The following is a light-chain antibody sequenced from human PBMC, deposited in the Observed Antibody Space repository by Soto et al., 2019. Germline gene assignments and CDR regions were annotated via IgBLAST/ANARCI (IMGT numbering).Light chain of an antibody. Sequence: DIQMTQSPSTLSASVGDRVTITCRASQSISSWLAWYQQKPGKAPNLLIYKASTLEIGVPSRFSGSRSATEFTLTITSLQPDDFATYYCQQYSSYPLTFGGGTKVEIK. CDR1: QSISSW. V-gene: IGKV1-5*03. CDR3: QQYSSYPLT. J-gene: IGKJ4*01. CDR2: KAS.